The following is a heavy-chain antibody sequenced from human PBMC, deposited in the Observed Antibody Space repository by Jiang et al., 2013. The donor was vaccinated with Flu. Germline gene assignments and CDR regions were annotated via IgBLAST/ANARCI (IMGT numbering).Heavy chain of an antibody. Sequence: SGFTFSSYAMSWVRQAPGKGLEWVSAISGSGGSTYYADSVKGRFTISRDNSKNTLYLQMNSLRAEDTAVYYCAKDGSSWYRYFDYWGQGTLVTVSS. CDR2: ISGSGGST. D-gene: IGHD6-13*01. CDR1: GFTFSSYA. V-gene: IGHV3-23*01. CDR3: AKDGSSWYRYFDY. J-gene: IGHJ4*02.